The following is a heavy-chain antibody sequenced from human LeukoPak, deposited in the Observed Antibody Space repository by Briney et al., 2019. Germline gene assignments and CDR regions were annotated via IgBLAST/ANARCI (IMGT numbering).Heavy chain of an antibody. V-gene: IGHV1-46*01. CDR1: GYTFTSYY. CDR3: ARDGLGPGRYYYYYYMDV. CDR2: INLSGGST. D-gene: IGHD5/OR15-5a*01. J-gene: IGHJ6*03. Sequence: ASVKLSCKSSGYTFTSYYIHWVRQAPGQGLEWMGIINLSGGSTSYAQKFQGRVTMTRDMSTSTVYMELSSLRSEDTAVYYCARDGLGPGRYYYYYYMDVWGKGTTVTVSS.